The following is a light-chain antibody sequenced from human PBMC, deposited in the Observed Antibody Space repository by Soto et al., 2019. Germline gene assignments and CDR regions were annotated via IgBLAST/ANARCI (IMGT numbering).Light chain of an antibody. CDR1: QSISSW. CDR3: QQYNSYPIT. CDR2: DAS. V-gene: IGKV1-5*01. Sequence: DIHMTQSPSTLSASVLDIVGMTFLASQSISSWLAWYQQKPGKAPKLLIYDASNLESGVPSRFSGSGSGTEFTLTISSLQPDDFATYYCQQYNSYPITFGQGTRLEIK. J-gene: IGKJ5*01.